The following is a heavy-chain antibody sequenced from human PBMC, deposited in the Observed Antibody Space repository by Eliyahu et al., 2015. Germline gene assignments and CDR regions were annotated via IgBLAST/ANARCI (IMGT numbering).Heavy chain of an antibody. V-gene: IGHV3-9*01. CDR2: VNWDNGDI. CDR3: TKDVQLLKAAGPSYGMDV. D-gene: IGHD6-13*01. J-gene: IGHJ6*02. Sequence: EVQLVESGGGLVQPGRSLRLSCVASGFTFDDFAMHWVRQAPGKGLEWVSGVNWDNGDIGYADSVKGRFTISRDNAKNSLYLQMNSLRVEDTAFYYCTKDVQLLKAAGPSYGMDVWGQGTTVTVSS. CDR1: GFTFDDFA.